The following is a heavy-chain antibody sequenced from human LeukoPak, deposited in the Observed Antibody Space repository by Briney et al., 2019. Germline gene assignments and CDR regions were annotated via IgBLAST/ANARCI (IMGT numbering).Heavy chain of an antibody. V-gene: IGHV4-31*03. D-gene: IGHD4-17*01. CDR2: IYYSGST. CDR1: GGSISSGGYY. J-gene: IGHJ4*02. CDR3: ARSFGDYSYFDY. Sequence: ASQTLSLTCTVSGGSISSGGYYWSWIRQRPGKGLEWIGYIYYSGSTYYNPSLKSRVTISVDTSKNQFSLKLSSVTAADTAVYYCARSFGDYSYFDYWGQGTLVTVSS.